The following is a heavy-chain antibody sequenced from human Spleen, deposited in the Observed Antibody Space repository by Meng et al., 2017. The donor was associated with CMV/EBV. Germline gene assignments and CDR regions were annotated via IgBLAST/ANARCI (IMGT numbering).Heavy chain of an antibody. V-gene: IGHV4-59*01. D-gene: IGHD2-21*01. CDR3: AREENCGGDCYSDY. Sequence: SETLSLTCSVSGSSISNYNWIWIRQPPGKGLEWIGYIYGSATSNYNPSLKSRVTISVDTSKNQFSLKLSSVTAADTAVYYCAREENCGGDCYSDYWGQGTLVTVSS. J-gene: IGHJ4*02. CDR1: GSSISNYN. CDR2: IYGSATS.